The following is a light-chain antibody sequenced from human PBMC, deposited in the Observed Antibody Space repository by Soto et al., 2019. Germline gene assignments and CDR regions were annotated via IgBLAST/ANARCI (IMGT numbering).Light chain of an antibody. J-gene: IGKJ5*01. CDR3: QQYNNWPPIT. CDR1: QSVRSN. CDR2: GAS. Sequence: EIGMTLSPAAVSVSPEERTTLSCRVSQSVRSNLAWYQQKPGQSPRLLIYGASTRATAIPARCSGSGSGTEFTPTISSLQSEDFAVYYCQQYNNWPPITFGQGTRLEIK. V-gene: IGKV3-15*01.